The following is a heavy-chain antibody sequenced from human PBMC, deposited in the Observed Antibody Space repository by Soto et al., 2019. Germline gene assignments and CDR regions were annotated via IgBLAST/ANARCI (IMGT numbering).Heavy chain of an antibody. V-gene: IGHV3-33*01. J-gene: IGHJ3*02. CDR3: ARVFIAVAVEGAFDI. CDR1: GFTFSSYG. Sequence: QVQLVESGGGVVQPGRSLRLSCAASGFTFSSYGMHWVRQAPGKGLEWVAVIWYDGSNKYYADSVKGRFTISRDNSKNTLYLQMNSLRAEDTAVYYCARVFIAVAVEGAFDIWGQGTMVTVSS. CDR2: IWYDGSNK. D-gene: IGHD6-19*01.